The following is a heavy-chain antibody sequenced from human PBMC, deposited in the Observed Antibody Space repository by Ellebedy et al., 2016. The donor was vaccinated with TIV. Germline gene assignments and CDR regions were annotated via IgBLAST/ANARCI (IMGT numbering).Heavy chain of an antibody. V-gene: IGHV3-48*04. CDR3: ARGYYDSSGYEHFDY. Sequence: GGSLRLXCAASGFTSSSYSMNWVRQAPGKGLEWVSYISSTTSTIYYADSVKGRFTISRDNAKNSLYLQMNSLRAEDTAVYYCARGYYDSSGYEHFDYWGQGTLVTVSS. J-gene: IGHJ4*02. D-gene: IGHD3-22*01. CDR2: ISSTTSTI. CDR1: GFTSSSYS.